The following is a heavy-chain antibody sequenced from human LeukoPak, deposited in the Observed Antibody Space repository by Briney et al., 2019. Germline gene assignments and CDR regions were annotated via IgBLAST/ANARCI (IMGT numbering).Heavy chain of an antibody. CDR1: GGSISSSY. J-gene: IGHJ6*02. CDR3: ARDRRSQLCFPYYDYGMDV. D-gene: IGHD5-18*01. V-gene: IGHV4-4*07. Sequence: SETLSLTCTVSGGSISSSYWSWVRQPAGKGLGWIVRIYTSGSTNYNPSLKGRVTMSVDTSKNQFSLKLSSVTAADRAVYYCARDRRSQLCFPYYDYGMDVWGQGTTVTVSS. CDR2: IYTSGST.